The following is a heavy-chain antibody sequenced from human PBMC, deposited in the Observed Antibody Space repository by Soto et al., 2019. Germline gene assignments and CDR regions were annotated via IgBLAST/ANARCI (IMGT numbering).Heavy chain of an antibody. D-gene: IGHD5-12*01. CDR2: IKEDGSAA. Sequence: EVQLVESGGDLVQPGGSLRLSCVASGFSISPYWMSWVRQAPGKGLEWVANIKEDGSAARYVDSARDRFLISRDNTKNSLYLQMTSLRGEDTAIYYCVSDGDVCSGSDCFRHFKYWGRGTRVTVSS. CDR1: GFSISPYW. V-gene: IGHV3-7*03. CDR3: VSDGDVCSGSDCFRHFKY. J-gene: IGHJ4*02.